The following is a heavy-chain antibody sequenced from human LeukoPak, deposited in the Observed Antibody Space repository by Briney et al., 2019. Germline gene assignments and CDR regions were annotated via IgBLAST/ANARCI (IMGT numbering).Heavy chain of an antibody. CDR3: ARERKGYSYGTAFDY. D-gene: IGHD5-18*01. J-gene: IGHJ4*02. CDR2: ISSSGSTI. Sequence: GGSLRLSCAASGFTFSDYYMSWIRQAPGKGLEWVSYISSSGSTIYYAGSVKGRFTISRDNAKNSLYLQMNSLRADDTAVYYCARERKGYSYGTAFDYWGQGTLVTVSS. V-gene: IGHV3-11*01. CDR1: GFTFSDYY.